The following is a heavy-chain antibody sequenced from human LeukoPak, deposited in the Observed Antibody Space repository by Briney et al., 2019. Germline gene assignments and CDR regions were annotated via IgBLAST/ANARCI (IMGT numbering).Heavy chain of an antibody. Sequence: GGSLRLSCAASGFTFSSYRMNWVRQAPGKGLEWVSSISSSSSYIYYADSVKGRFTISRDNAKNSLYLQMNSLRAEDTAVYYCARDGTFWSGYSDYWGQGTLVTVSS. CDR1: GFTFSSYR. J-gene: IGHJ4*02. D-gene: IGHD3-3*01. V-gene: IGHV3-21*01. CDR3: ARDGTFWSGYSDY. CDR2: ISSSSSYI.